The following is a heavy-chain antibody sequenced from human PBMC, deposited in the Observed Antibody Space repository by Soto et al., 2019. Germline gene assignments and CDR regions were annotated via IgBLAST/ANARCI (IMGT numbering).Heavy chain of an antibody. CDR2: MNPNSGNT. CDR1: GDTFTSYD. CDR3: ARGVPTMVRGATTALNDY. Sequence: GGSVKVSCKASGDTFTSYDINWVRQATGQGLEWMGWMNPNSGNTGYAQKFQGRVTMTRNTSISTAYMELSSLRSEDTAVYYCARGVPTMVRGATTALNDYWGQGTLVTVSS. J-gene: IGHJ4*02. D-gene: IGHD3-10*01. V-gene: IGHV1-8*01.